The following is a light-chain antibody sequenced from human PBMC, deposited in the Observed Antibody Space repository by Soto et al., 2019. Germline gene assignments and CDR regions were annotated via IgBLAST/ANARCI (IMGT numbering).Light chain of an antibody. V-gene: IGKV3-15*01. CDR1: QSVSSN. CDR2: AAS. J-gene: IGKJ1*01. CDR3: QKYNNWPPWT. Sequence: EIVMTQSPATLAVSPGERATLSCRASQSVSSNLAWYQQKPGQAPRLLIYAASNRATGIPVRFSGSGSGTEFTLTISRLQSEDFAVYYCQKYNNWPPWTFGQGTKVDIK.